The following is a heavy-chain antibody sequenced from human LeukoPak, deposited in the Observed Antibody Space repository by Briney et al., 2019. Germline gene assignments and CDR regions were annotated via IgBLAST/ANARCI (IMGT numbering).Heavy chain of an antibody. D-gene: IGHD1-26*01. Sequence: GGSLRLSCAASGFTFSSYSINWVRQAPGKELEWVSYITRSSDVIYYADSVKGRFTVSRDNAGNSLFLQMNSLRAEDMAVYYCATSIVGLTYDEHFQHWGQGTLVTVSS. CDR2: ITRSSDVI. CDR1: GFTFSSYS. CDR3: ATSIVGLTYDEHFQH. V-gene: IGHV3-48*01. J-gene: IGHJ1*01.